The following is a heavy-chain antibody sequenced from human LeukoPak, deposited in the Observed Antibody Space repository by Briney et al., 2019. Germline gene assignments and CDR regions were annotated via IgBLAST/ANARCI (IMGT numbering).Heavy chain of an antibody. V-gene: IGHV3-30*18. CDR1: GFTFSSYG. Sequence: GGSLRLSCAASGFTFSSYGMHWVRQAPGGGLEWVAVISYDGSNKYYADSVKGRFTISRDNSKNTLFLQMNSLRAEDTAVYSCAKGHYGSGSYYYIDYWGQGTLVTVSS. D-gene: IGHD3-10*01. CDR2: ISYDGSNK. J-gene: IGHJ4*02. CDR3: AKGHYGSGSYYYIDY.